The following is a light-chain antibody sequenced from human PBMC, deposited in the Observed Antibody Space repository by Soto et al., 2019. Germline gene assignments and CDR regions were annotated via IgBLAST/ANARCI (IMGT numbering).Light chain of an antibody. Sequence: QSVLTQPASVSGSPGQSIRISCTGTSSDVGGYDYVSWYQQHPGKAPKLMIYQVSNRPSGVSNRFSGSKSGNTASLTISGLQAEHEANYYCSSYTRTNTLVFGGGPKATVL. V-gene: IGLV2-14*01. J-gene: IGLJ2*01. CDR1: SSDVGGYDY. CDR2: QVS. CDR3: SSYTRTNTLV.